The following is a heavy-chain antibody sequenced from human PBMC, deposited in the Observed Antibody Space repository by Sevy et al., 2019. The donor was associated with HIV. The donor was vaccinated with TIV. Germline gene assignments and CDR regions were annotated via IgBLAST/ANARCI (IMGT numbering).Heavy chain of an antibody. CDR1: GFTFSSYW. J-gene: IGHJ5*01. CDR2: INQDGSEK. V-gene: IGHV3-7*01. D-gene: IGHD6-13*01. CDR3: VRERSRGWFDS. Sequence: GGSLRLSCAVSGFTFSSYWMSWVRQAPGKGLEWVANINQDGSEKYYVDSVKGRFTNSRDSAKNSAYVQMNSQRDEDTGVYYCVRERSRGWFDSGGQGTLGTVSS.